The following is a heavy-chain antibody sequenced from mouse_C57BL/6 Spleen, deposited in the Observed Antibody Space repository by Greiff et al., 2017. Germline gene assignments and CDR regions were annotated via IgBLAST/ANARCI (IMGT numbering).Heavy chain of an antibody. CDR2: IYPGSGST. CDR1: GYTFTSYW. V-gene: IGHV1-55*01. J-gene: IGHJ4*01. D-gene: IGHD2-4*01. CDR3: ARDDYDDYAMDY. Sequence: VQLQQSGAELVKPGASVKMSCKASGYTFTSYWITWVKQRPGQGLEWIGDIYPGSGSTNYNEKFKSKATLTVDTSSSTAYMQLSSLTSEDSAVYYCARDDYDDYAMDYWGQGTSVTVSS.